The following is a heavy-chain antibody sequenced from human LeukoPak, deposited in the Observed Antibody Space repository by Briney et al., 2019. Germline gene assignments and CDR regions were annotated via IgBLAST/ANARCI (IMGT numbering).Heavy chain of an antibody. CDR2: IYYSGST. D-gene: IGHD3-10*01. Sequence: PSETLSLTCTVSGGSISSYYWSWIRQPPGKGLEWIGYIYYSGSTNYNPSLKSRVTISVDTSKNQFSLKLSSVTAADTAVYYCARIEGTTEILWFGELSERAFDIWGQGTMVTVSS. CDR1: GGSISSYY. CDR3: ARIEGTTEILWFGELSERAFDI. J-gene: IGHJ3*02. V-gene: IGHV4-59*08.